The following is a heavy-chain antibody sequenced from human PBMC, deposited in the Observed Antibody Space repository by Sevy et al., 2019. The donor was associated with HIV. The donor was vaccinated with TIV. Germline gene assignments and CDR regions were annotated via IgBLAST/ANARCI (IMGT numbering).Heavy chain of an antibody. CDR1: GYTFTSYG. V-gene: IGHV1-18*01. J-gene: IGHJ6*02. CDR2: ISAYNGNT. Sequence: ASVKVSCKASGYTFTSYGISWVRQAPGQGLEWMGWISAYNGNTNYAQKLQGRVTMTTDTSTSTAYMELRSLRSDDTAVYYCARDRDLYDDYDGNNYYYYGMDVWGQGTTVTVSS. CDR3: ARDRDLYDDYDGNNYYYYGMDV. D-gene: IGHD4-17*01.